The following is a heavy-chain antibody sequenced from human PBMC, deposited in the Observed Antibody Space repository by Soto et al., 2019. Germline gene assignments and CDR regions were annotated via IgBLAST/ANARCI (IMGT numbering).Heavy chain of an antibody. CDR1: GGTFSSYA. J-gene: IGHJ4*02. Sequence: GASVKVSCKASGGTFSSYAISWVRQAPGQGLEWMRGIIPIFGTANYAQKFQGRVTITADKSTSTAYMELSSLRSEDTAVYYCARGYDSSGYYYSYWGQGTLVTVSS. V-gene: IGHV1-69*06. CDR2: IIPIFGTA. D-gene: IGHD3-22*01. CDR3: ARGYDSSGYYYSY.